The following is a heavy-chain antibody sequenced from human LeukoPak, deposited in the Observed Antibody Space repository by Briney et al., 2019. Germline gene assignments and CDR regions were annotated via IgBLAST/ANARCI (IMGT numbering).Heavy chain of an antibody. CDR1: GFTFSTYW. V-gene: IGHV3-7*01. J-gene: IGHJ4*02. CDR2: IKQDGSEK. Sequence: GGSLRLSCAVSGFTFSTYWMSWVRQAPGKGLEWVANIKQDGSEKYYVDSVKGRFTISRDNAKNSLYLQMNSLSAEDTAVYYCARDSYYDSSGYYFYWGQGTLVTVSS. D-gene: IGHD3-22*01. CDR3: ARDSYYDSSGYYFY.